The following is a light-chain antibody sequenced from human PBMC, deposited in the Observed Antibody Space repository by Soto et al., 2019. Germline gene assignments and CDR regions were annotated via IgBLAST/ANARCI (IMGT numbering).Light chain of an antibody. Sequence: VMRHSPSNRSVSPLESATLSFIASQGIGDTLAWYQHKPGQTPRLLIYDTSTRATGVPTRFSGSRSGAEFTLTINSLQSEDFAVYYCQPYNNWPLNFGGGTKVDIK. V-gene: IGKV3-15*01. CDR3: QPYNNWPLN. CDR1: QGIGDT. J-gene: IGKJ4*01. CDR2: DTS.